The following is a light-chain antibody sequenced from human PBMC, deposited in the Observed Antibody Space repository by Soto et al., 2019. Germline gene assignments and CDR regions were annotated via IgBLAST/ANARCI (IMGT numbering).Light chain of an antibody. CDR3: FSYTTSSTLV. V-gene: IGLV2-14*01. J-gene: IGLJ3*02. CDR2: EVS. CDR1: SSDVGGYNY. Sequence: QSALTQPASVSGSPGQSITISCTGTSSDVGGYNYVSWYQQHPAKAPKLMIYEVSNRPSGVSHRFSGSKSGNTAFLTISGXXXXXXXXYYCFSYTTSSTLVFGGGTKLTV.